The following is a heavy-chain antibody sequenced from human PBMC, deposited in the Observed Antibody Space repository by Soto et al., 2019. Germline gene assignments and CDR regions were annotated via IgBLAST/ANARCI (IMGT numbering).Heavy chain of an antibody. D-gene: IGHD1-26*01. J-gene: IGHJ6*03. CDR2: IYSGGST. V-gene: IGHV3-53*04. CDR1: GFTVSSNY. CDR3: ARTLREGNYYYYYMDV. Sequence: GESLKISCAASGFTVSSNYMSWVRQAPGKGLEWVSVIYSGGSTYYADSVKGRFTISRHNSKNTLYLQMNSLRAEDTAVYYCARTLREGNYYYYYMDVWGKGTTVTVSS.